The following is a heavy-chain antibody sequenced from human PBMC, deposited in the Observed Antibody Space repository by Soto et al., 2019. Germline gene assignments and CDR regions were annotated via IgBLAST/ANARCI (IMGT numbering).Heavy chain of an antibody. Sequence: GGSLRLSCVASGFTFENYAMSWVRQAPGKGLEWVSAISGSGGATYYSDSVKGRFTISRDNSKNTVYLQMNDLRVEDAAEYFCAKDSWAIFGVPAGEYYAMDVWGQGTTVTVYS. CDR1: GFTFENYA. D-gene: IGHD3-3*01. J-gene: IGHJ6*02. V-gene: IGHV3-23*01. CDR3: AKDSWAIFGVPAGEYYAMDV. CDR2: ISGSGGAT.